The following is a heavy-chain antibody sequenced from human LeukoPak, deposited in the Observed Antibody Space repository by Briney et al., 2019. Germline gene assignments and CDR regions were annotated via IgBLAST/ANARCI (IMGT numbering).Heavy chain of an antibody. D-gene: IGHD3-10*02. CDR3: AELGITMIGGV. J-gene: IGHJ6*04. Sequence: ETGGSLRLSCAASGFTFSNAWMSWVRQAPGKGLEWVGRIKSKTDGGTTDYAAPVKGRFTISRDNAKNSLYLQMNSLRAEDTAVYYCAELGITMIGGVWGKGTTVTISS. CDR2: IKSKTDGGTT. V-gene: IGHV3-15*01. CDR1: GFTFSNAW.